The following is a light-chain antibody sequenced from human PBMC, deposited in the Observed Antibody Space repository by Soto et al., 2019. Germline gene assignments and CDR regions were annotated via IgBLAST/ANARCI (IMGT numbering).Light chain of an antibody. CDR3: QQYGSSPGT. CDR1: QSVSSSY. J-gene: IGKJ1*01. Sequence: IVMTDSPATLSVSPGDRATLSCRASQSVSSSYLAWYQQKPGQAPKLLIFGASIRATDIPDRFSGSGSGTDFTLTISRLEPEDFAVYYCQQYGSSPGTFGQGTKVDIK. V-gene: IGKV3-20*01. CDR2: GAS.